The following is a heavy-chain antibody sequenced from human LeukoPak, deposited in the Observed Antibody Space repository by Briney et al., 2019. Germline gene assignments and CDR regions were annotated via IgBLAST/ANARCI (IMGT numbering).Heavy chain of an antibody. Sequence: GGSLRLSCAASGFTFSGSAMHWVRQAPGKGLEWVSLIYSGDTTLYADSVKGRFTISRDISENTLYLQMNSLRAEDTAVYYCARRAGGYSHPYDYWGQGILVTVSS. CDR3: ARRAGGYSHPYDY. CDR1: GFTFSGSA. J-gene: IGHJ4*02. CDR2: IYSGDTT. D-gene: IGHD4-23*01. V-gene: IGHV3-53*01.